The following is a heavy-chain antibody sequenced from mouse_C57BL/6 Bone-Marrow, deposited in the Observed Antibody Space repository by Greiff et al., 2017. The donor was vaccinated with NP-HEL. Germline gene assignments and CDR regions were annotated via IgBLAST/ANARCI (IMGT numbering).Heavy chain of an antibody. CDR3: AKPHYYGSSIDY. CDR2: IDPSDSYT. D-gene: IGHD1-1*01. J-gene: IGHJ2*01. CDR1: GYTFTSYW. Sequence: QVQLQQPGAELVRPGPSVKLSCKASGYTFTSYWMHWVKQRPGQGLEWIGVIDPSDSYTNYNQKFKGKATLTVDTSSSTAYMQLSSLTSEDSAVYYCAKPHYYGSSIDYWGQGTTLTVSS. V-gene: IGHV1-59*01.